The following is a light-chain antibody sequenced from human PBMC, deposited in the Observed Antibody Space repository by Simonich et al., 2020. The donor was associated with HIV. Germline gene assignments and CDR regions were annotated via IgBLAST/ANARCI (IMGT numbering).Light chain of an antibody. J-gene: IGKJ1*01. CDR1: QSITNY. CDR2: AAS. Sequence: DIQMTQSPSSLSASVGDRVTITCRASQSITNYLNWYQQKPGKAPKLLIYAASSVQSGVSSRFSGSGSGTDFTLTISSLQPEDFATYYCQQSYSTPKTFGQGTKVEIK. CDR3: QQSYSTPKT. V-gene: IGKV1-39*01.